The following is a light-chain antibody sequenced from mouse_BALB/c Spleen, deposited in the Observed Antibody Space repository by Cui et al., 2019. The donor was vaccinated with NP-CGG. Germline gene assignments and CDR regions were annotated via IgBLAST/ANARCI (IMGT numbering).Light chain of an antibody. CDR3: ALWYSNHWV. J-gene: IGLJ1*01. Sequence: QAVVTQESAPTTSPGGTVTLTCRSNTGAVTTSNYANWVQEKPDHFFTGLIGGTNNRAPGVPARFSGSLIGDKAALTITGAQTEDEAIYFCALWYSNHWVFGGGTKLTVL. CDR1: TGAVTTSNY. V-gene: IGLV1*01. CDR2: GTN.